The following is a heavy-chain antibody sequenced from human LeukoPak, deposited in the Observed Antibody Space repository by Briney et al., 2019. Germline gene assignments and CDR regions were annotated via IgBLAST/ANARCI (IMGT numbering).Heavy chain of an antibody. CDR3: ARHQRVNSDAFDL. CDR1: GGSISSYY. J-gene: IGHJ3*01. CDR2: IYYSGRT. D-gene: IGHD4-23*01. Sequence: SETLSLTCTVSGGSISSYYWSWIRQPPGKGLEWIGYIYYSGRTNYNPSLKSRLTMSVDTSKNQLSLKLRSVTAADTAAYYCARHQRVNSDAFDLWGQGTMVTVSS. V-gene: IGHV4-59*01.